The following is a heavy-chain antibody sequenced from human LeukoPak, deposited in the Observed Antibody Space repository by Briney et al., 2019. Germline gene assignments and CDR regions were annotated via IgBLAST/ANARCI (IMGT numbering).Heavy chain of an antibody. CDR1: GFTFSSYS. CDR2: ISSGGSYI. D-gene: IGHD1-26*01. CDR3: ARASSGSYLFDY. V-gene: IGHV3-21*06. Sequence: TGGSLRLSCAASGFTFSSYSMNWVRQAPGKGLEWVSSISSGGSYIYYADSVKGRFTISRDNAKNSLYLQMNSLRAEDTAVYYCARASSGSYLFDYWGRGTLVTVPS. J-gene: IGHJ4*02.